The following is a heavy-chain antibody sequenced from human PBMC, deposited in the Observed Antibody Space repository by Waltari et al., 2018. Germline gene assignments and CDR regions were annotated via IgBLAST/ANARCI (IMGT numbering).Heavy chain of an antibody. V-gene: IGHV3-30-3*01. CDR3: ARVVSYGGIDY. CDR1: EFSFARYA. D-gene: IGHD5-18*01. CDR2: ISYDGDNK. Sequence: VQLVESGGGVVQPGKSLRLSCVASEFSFARYAMQWVRQAPGKGLEWVAVISYDGDNKYYAESVEGRFTISRDQSTNTLYLELDSLRVEDTALYYCARVVSYGGIDYWGLGTLVIVSS. J-gene: IGHJ4*02.